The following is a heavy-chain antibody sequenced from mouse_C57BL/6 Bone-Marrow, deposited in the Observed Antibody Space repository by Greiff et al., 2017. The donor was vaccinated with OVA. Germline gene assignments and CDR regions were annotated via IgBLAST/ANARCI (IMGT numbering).Heavy chain of an antibody. D-gene: IGHD4-1*02. J-gene: IGHJ2*01. Sequence: QVQLQQSGAELARPGASVKLSCKASGYTFTSYGISWVKQRTGQGLEWIGDIYPGSGSTNYNEKFKSKATLTVDTSSSTAYMQLSSLTSEDSAVYYCARGNQPTGKEGDYWGQGTTLTVSS. V-gene: IGHV1-55*01. CDR2: IYPGSGST. CDR1: GYTFTSYG. CDR3: ARGNQPTGKEGDY.